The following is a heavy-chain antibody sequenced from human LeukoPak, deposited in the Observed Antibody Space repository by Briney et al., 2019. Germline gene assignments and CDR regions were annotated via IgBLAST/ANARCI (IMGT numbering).Heavy chain of an antibody. V-gene: IGHV1-2*02. Sequence: ASVKVSCKASGYTFSGHYMHWVRQVPGQGLEWMGWIDPNNGGTKYAQKFQGRVTMTRDTSISTAYMELSRLRSDDTAVYYCARGSRDYYGMDVWGQGTTVTVSS. CDR3: ARGSRDYYGMDV. J-gene: IGHJ6*02. CDR1: GYTFSGHY. CDR2: IDPNNGGT.